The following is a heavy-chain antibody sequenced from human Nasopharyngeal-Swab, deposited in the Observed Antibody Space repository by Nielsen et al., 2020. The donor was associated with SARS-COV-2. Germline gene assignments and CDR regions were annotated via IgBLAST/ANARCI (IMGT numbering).Heavy chain of an antibody. J-gene: IGHJ1*01. CDR2: IFPADSDT. CDR3: ARGLRPGDLQH. CDR1: GYSFTSYW. V-gene: IGHV5-51*01. D-gene: IGHD4-17*01. Sequence: GESLKISCKGSGYSFTSYWIGWVRQMPGKGLEWMGIIFPADSDTRYSPSFQGQVTISVDKSISTAYLQWSSLKASDSAMYYCARGLRPGDLQHWGQGTLVTVSS.